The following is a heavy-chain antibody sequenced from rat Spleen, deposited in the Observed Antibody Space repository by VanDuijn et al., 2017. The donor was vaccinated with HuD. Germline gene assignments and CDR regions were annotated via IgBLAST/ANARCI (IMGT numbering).Heavy chain of an antibody. J-gene: IGHJ3*01. V-gene: IGHV5-17*01. CDR2: IIYDDTT. Sequence: EVQLVESGGGLVQPGRSLKLSCAASGFTFSDYGMAWVRQAPKKGLEWVATIIYDDTTYYRDSVKGRFTISRDNAKSTLYLQMDGLRSEDTATYYCARYGGLRNWFPYWGQGTLVTVSS. CDR1: GFTFSDYG. D-gene: IGHD1-7*01. CDR3: ARYGGLRNWFPY.